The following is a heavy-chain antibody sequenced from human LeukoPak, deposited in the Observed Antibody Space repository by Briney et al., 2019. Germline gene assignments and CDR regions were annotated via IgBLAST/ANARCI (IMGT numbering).Heavy chain of an antibody. CDR3: ASRERAGAVDY. Sequence: SETLSLTCAVYGGSFSGYYWSWIRQPPGKGLEWIGEIYHSGSTNYNPSLKSRVTISVDKSKNQFSLKLSSVTAADTAVYYCASRERAGAVDYWGQGTLVTVSS. V-gene: IGHV4-34*01. D-gene: IGHD5-24*01. J-gene: IGHJ4*02. CDR2: IYHSGST. CDR1: GGSFSGYY.